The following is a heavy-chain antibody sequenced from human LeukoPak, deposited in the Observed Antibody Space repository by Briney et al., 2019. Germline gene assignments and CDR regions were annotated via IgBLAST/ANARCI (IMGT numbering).Heavy chain of an antibody. CDR2: ISYDGSNK. CDR1: GFTFSSYA. Sequence: GGSLRLSCAASGFTFSSYAMHWVRQAPGKGLEWVAVISYDGSNKYYADSVKGRFTISRDNSKNTLYLQMNSLRAEDTAVYYCATADSGSYYSGFDYWGQGTLVTVSS. D-gene: IGHD1-26*01. CDR3: ATADSGSYYSGFDY. V-gene: IGHV3-30-3*01. J-gene: IGHJ4*02.